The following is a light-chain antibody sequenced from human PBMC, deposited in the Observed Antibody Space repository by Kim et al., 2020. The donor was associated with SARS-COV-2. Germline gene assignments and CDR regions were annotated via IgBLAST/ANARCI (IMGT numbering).Light chain of an antibody. Sequence: SPGERATRSCRASQSVSSSYVAWYQQKPGQAPRLLIDGASSRATGSPDRFSGSGSGTDFTLTISRLEPEDFAVYYWQQYSSSLLTFGGGTKVDIK. V-gene: IGKV3-20*01. J-gene: IGKJ4*01. CDR1: QSVSSSY. CDR3: QQYSSSLLT. CDR2: GAS.